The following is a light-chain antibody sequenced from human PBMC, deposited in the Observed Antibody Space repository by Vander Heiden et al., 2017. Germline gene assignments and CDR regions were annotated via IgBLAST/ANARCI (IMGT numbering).Light chain of an antibody. Sequence: DSVMTQSPLSLPVTSGEPPSMSFRSSQSLLYSNRYNYLDWYVQKPGQSPQLLIYLGSNRASGVPDRFSGSGSGTDFTLKISRVEAEDVGIYYCMQALQTSALTFGGGTKVEIK. CDR1: QSLLYSNRYNY. J-gene: IGKJ4*01. V-gene: IGKV2-28*01. CDR3: MQALQTSALT. CDR2: LGS.